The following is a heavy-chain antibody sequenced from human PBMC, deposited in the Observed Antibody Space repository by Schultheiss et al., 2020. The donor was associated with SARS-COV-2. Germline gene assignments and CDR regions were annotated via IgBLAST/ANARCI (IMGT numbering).Heavy chain of an antibody. CDR2: IYHSGST. CDR1: GYSISSGYY. Sequence: SETLSLTCAVSGYSISSGYYWGWIRQPPGKGLEWIGSIYHSGSTYYNPSLKSRVTISVDTSKNQFSLKLSSVTAADTAVYYCARRRVYYDFWSGQGPYGMDVWGQGTTVTVSS. D-gene: IGHD3-3*01. CDR3: ARRRVYYDFWSGQGPYGMDV. V-gene: IGHV4-38-2*01. J-gene: IGHJ6*02.